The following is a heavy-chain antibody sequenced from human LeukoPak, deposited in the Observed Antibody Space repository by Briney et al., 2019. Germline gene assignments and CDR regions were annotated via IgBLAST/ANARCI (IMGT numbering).Heavy chain of an antibody. CDR2: IYNRVST. Sequence: SETLSLTCSVSGDSISNYYWSWIRQPPGKGLEWIGYIYNRVSTKYNPSLKSRLTTSVDTSRNQFSLKLSSVTAADTAVYYCARAPHYDFWGSSNRNYYYYYLDVWGKGTTVTVSS. CDR1: GDSISNYY. CDR3: ARAPHYDFWGSSNRNYYYYYLDV. V-gene: IGHV4-59*01. J-gene: IGHJ6*03. D-gene: IGHD3-3*01.